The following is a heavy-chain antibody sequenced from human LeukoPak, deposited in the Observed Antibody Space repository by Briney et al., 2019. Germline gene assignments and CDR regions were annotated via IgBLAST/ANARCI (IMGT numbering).Heavy chain of an antibody. CDR2: IYYSGIT. J-gene: IGHJ6*03. Sequence: SETLSLTCTVSGDSITSYYWYWFRQPPGKELEWIACIYYSGITYYNPSLKSRVTISVDTSKNQFSLKLSSVTAADTAVYYCARHGRGARGYCSSTSCRNAPYYYYYMDVWGKGTTVTVSS. V-gene: IGHV4-59*08. CDR1: GDSITSYY. D-gene: IGHD2-2*01. CDR3: ARHGRGARGYCSSTSCRNAPYYYYYMDV.